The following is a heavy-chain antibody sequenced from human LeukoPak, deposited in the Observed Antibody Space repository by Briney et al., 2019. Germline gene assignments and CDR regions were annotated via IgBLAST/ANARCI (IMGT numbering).Heavy chain of an antibody. J-gene: IGHJ6*03. V-gene: IGHV3-21*01. CDR1: GFTFSSYS. D-gene: IGHD5-12*01. CDR2: ISSSSSYI. Sequence: GGSLRLSCAASGFTFSSYSMSWVRQAPGKGLGWVSSISSSSSYIYYADSVKGRFTISRDKAKNSLYLQMNSLRAEDTAVYFCARASPIVATIFIYYYYMDVWGKGTTVTVSS. CDR3: ARASPIVATIFIYYYYMDV.